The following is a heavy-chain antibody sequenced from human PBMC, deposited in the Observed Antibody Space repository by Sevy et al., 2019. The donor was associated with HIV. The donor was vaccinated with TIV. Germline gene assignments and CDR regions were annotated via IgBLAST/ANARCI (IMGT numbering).Heavy chain of an antibody. CDR2: ISGSGGST. Sequence: GGSLRLSCAASGFTFSSYAMSWVRQAPGKGLEWVSAISGSGGSTYNADSVKGRFTISRDNSKNTLYLQMNSLRAEDTAVYYCAKENYYDSSGYYYPTDDAFDIWGQGTMVTVSS. CDR1: GFTFSSYA. CDR3: AKENYYDSSGYYYPTDDAFDI. J-gene: IGHJ3*02. V-gene: IGHV3-23*01. D-gene: IGHD3-22*01.